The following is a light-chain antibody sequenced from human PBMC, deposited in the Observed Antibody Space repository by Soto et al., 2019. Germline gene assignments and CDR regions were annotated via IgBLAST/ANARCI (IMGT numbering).Light chain of an antibody. CDR2: WAS. J-gene: IGKJ5*01. Sequence: DIVMTQSPNSLAVSLGERATINCKSSQSVLYDSNNHNYLAWYQQKPGQPPKLLIYWASTRRSGVPDRFSGTGSGTDFTLTINRLEPEDFAVYYCQLYGISPHFGQGTRLEIK. V-gene: IGKV4-1*01. CDR3: QLYGISPH. CDR1: QSVLYDSNNHNY.